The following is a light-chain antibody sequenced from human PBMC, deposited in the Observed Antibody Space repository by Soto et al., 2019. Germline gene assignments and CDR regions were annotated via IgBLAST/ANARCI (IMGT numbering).Light chain of an antibody. CDR1: SSAIGAYNY. Sequence: QSVLTQPPSASGSPGQSVTISCTGTSSAIGAYNYVSWYQQHPGKAPKLMIHEVSKRTSGVPDRFSGSKSGNTASLTVSGLQAEDEADYYCSSFAGSNDRWVFGGGTKVTVL. V-gene: IGLV2-8*01. CDR2: EVS. J-gene: IGLJ3*02. CDR3: SSFAGSNDRWV.